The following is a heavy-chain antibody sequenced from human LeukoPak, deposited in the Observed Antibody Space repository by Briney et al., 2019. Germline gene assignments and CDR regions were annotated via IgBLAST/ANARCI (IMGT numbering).Heavy chain of an antibody. J-gene: IGHJ3*02. CDR1: GGFINSSNYY. V-gene: IGHV4-39*01. CDR2: IYYSGNT. D-gene: IGHD2-21*02. CDR3: ARPKVGTDIGDAFDI. Sequence: SETLSLTCTVAGGFINSSNYYWGWTRQPPGKGLEWIGSIYYSGNTYYNPSLKSRVTISVDTSKNQFFLKLSSVTAADTAVYYCARPKVGTDIGDAFDIWGQGTLVTVSS.